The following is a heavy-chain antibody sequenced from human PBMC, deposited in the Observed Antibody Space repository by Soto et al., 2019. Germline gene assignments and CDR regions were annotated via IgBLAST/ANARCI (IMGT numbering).Heavy chain of an antibody. CDR1: GGSTSSYY. Sequence: SETLSLTCTVSGGSTSSYYWSWIRQPPGKGLEWIGYIYYSGSTNYNPSLKSRVTISVDTSKNQFSLKLSSVTAADTAVYYCARDRSPFTIFGVVPHPNWFDPWGQGTLVTGSS. D-gene: IGHD3-3*01. V-gene: IGHV4-59*01. CDR2: IYYSGST. CDR3: ARDRSPFTIFGVVPHPNWFDP. J-gene: IGHJ5*02.